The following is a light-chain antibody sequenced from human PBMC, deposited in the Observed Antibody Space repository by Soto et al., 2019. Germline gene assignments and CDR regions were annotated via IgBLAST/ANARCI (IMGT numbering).Light chain of an antibody. J-gene: IGKJ5*01. Sequence: ELVLTQSPATLSLSPGGRSTLSCTAIQSVSSYLAWYQQKAGKAPRLLIYDASNRATGIPARFSGSGSGTDFTLTISSLEPEDFAVYYCQQRSNWPPNFGQGTRLEIK. CDR2: DAS. CDR3: QQRSNWPPN. V-gene: IGKV3-11*01. CDR1: QSVSSY.